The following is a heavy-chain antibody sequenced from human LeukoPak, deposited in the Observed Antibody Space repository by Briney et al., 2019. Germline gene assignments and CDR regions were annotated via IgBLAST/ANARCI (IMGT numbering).Heavy chain of an antibody. Sequence: GASVKVSCKVSGYTLTELSMHWVRQAPGKGLEWMGGFDPEDGETIYAQKFQGRVTMTEDTSTDTAYMELSSLRSEDTAVYYCARGPPPYCSVDSCYSFLYFPHWGQGSLVTVSS. CDR2: FDPEDGET. J-gene: IGHJ1*01. CDR3: ARGPPPYCSVDSCYSFLYFPH. CDR1: GYTLTELS. D-gene: IGHD2-15*01. V-gene: IGHV1-24*01.